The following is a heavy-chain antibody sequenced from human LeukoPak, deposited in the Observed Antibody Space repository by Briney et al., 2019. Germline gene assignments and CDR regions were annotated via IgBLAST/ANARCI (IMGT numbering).Heavy chain of an antibody. CDR2: ISNDGRHM. CDR1: GFIFSSYA. J-gene: IGHJ4*02. Sequence: PGGSLRLSCGGSGFIFSSYAINWVRQTPGKGLEWLSAISNDGRHMYYTDSVKGRFTTSRDNSRNTVYLQMNGLRVEDTAVYYCATVMGSSPSTAYFAYGGQGTLVTVSS. V-gene: IGHV3-23*01. CDR3: ATVMGSSPSTAYFAY. D-gene: IGHD6-6*01.